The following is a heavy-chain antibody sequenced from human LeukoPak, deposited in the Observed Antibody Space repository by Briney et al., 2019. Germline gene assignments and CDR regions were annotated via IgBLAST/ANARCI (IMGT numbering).Heavy chain of an antibody. CDR2: ISSSGSTI. CDR1: GFTFSDYY. D-gene: IGHD2-21*02. CDR3: ARAIVVVTATTYYFDY. Sequence: GGSLRLSCAASGFTFSDYYMSWIRHAPGKGLEWVSYISSSGSTIYYADSVKGRFTISRDNAKNSLYLQMNSLRAEDTAVYYCARAIVVVTATTYYFDYWGQGTLVTVSS. J-gene: IGHJ4*02. V-gene: IGHV3-11*01.